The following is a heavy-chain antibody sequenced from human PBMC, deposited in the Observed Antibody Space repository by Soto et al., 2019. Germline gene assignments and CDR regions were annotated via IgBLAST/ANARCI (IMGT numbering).Heavy chain of an antibody. J-gene: IGHJ6*02. V-gene: IGHV1-18*04. CDR3: ARDGELSGTATPNYYYGMAV. CDR2: ISAYNGNT. D-gene: IGHD1-1*01. CDR1: GYRFTSYA. Sequence: GASVKVCWKACGYRFTSYAMRWVRQAPGQGLEWMGWISAYNGNTNYAQKLQGRVTMTTDTSTSTAYMELRSLRSDDTAVYYCARDGELSGTATPNYYYGMAVWGQRTTVTV.